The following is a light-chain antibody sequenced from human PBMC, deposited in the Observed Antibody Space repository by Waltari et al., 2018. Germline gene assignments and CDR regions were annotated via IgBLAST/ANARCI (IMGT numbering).Light chain of an antibody. V-gene: IGKV1-6*01. CDR3: LQDYAYPRT. Sequence: AIQMTQSPSSLSASVGDRVTITCRASQGIRSDLCWYQLRPGKAPKLLLYAASRLHSGVPSRFSGGGSGTDFTLTISSLQPEDFATYYCLQDYAYPRTFGPGT. CDR1: QGIRSD. CDR2: AAS. J-gene: IGKJ3*01.